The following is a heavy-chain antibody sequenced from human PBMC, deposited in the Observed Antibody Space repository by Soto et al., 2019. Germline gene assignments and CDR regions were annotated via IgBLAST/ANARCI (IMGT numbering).Heavy chain of an antibody. CDR1: GFSVSGNY. CDR3: ARSTAGLIDF. Sequence: VQLVESGGGLIQPGGSLRLSCVASGFSVSGNYMNWVRQAPGKGLEWVSMIYASDSTYYADSVHGRFIISRDNSRNTLTLQMNRRRAEDTAVYYCARSTAGLIDFWGQGTLVTVSS. CDR2: IYASDST. D-gene: IGHD3-9*01. V-gene: IGHV3-53*01. J-gene: IGHJ4*02.